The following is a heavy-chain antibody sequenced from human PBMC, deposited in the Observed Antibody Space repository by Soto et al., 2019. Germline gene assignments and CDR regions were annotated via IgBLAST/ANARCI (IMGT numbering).Heavy chain of an antibody. V-gene: IGHV1-58*02. CDR3: AADSTLSGYDYGY. D-gene: IGHD5-12*01. CDR2: IVVGIGIT. CDR1: GFTFTSSA. Sequence: ASVKVSCKASGFTFTSSAMQWVRQARGQRLEWIGWIVVGIGITNYAQKFQERVTITRDMSTSPAYMELSSLRSEDTAVYYCAADSTLSGYDYGYWGQGTLVTVSS. J-gene: IGHJ4*02.